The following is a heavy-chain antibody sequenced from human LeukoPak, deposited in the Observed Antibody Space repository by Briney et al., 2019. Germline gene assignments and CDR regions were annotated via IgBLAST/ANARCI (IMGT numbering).Heavy chain of an antibody. CDR3: ARVRRSYNFDY. D-gene: IGHD1-26*01. J-gene: IGHJ4*02. Sequence: PGGSLRLSCAASGFTFSDYAMNWVRQAPGKGLEWVSGISGGGGRIDYADSVKGRFTISRDNAKNSLYLQMNSLRAEGTAVYYCARVRRSYNFDYWGQGTLVTVSS. V-gene: IGHV3-23*01. CDR1: GFTFSDYA. CDR2: ISGGGGRI.